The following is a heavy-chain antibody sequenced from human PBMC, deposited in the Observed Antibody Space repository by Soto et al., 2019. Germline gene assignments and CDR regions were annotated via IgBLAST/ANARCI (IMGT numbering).Heavy chain of an antibody. CDR1: GFTFSSYA. J-gene: IGHJ4*02. D-gene: IGHD3-3*01. V-gene: IGHV3-23*01. CDR2: ISGSGGST. CDR3: AKGKTRFLEWLIDHFDY. Sequence: GGSLRLSCAASGFTFSSYAMSWVRQAPGKGLEWVSAISGSGGSTYYADSVKGRFTISRDNSKNTLYLQTNSLRAEDTAVYYCAKGKTRFLEWLIDHFDYWGQGTLVTVSS.